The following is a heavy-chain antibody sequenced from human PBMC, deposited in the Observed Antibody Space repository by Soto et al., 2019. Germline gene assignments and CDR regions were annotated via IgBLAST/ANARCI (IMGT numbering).Heavy chain of an antibody. V-gene: IGHV3-21*01. CDR1: GFTFSSYN. Sequence: VQLVESGGGLVKPGGFLSLSCAASGFTFSSYNMNWVRQAPGKGLEWVSSISSSSTYIYYADSVKGRFTISRDNAKNSLYLQMNSLRAEDTAVYYCAKGGLSDPWMHWAKGTLVTVSS. CDR2: ISSSSTYI. CDR3: AKGGLSDPWMH. J-gene: IGHJ4*02. D-gene: IGHD2-2*03.